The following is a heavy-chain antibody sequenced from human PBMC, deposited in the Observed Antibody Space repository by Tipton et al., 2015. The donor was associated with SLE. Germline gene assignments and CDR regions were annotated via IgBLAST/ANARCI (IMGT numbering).Heavy chain of an antibody. CDR2: IRYDGSNK. CDR1: GFTFSSYG. D-gene: IGHD3-16*01. J-gene: IGHJ6*02. V-gene: IGHV3-30*02. CDR3: AKDGARGYYHYGMDV. Sequence: SLRLSCAASGFTFSSYGMHWVRQAPGKGLEWVAFIRYDGSNKYYADSVKGRFTISRDNSKNTLYLQMNSLRAEETAVYYCAKDGARGYYHYGMDVWGQGTTVTVSS.